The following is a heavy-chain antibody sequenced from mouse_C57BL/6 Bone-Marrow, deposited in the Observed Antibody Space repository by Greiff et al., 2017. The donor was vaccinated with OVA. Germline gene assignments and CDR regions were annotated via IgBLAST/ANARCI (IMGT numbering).Heavy chain of an antibody. CDR1: GYTFTSYW. Sequence: QVQLQQSGAELAKPGASVKLSCKASGYTFTSYWMHWVKQRPGQGLEWIGYINPSSGYTKYKQKFKDKATLTADKSSRKAYMQLSSLTYEDSAVYYCARSSSPFDYWGQGTTLTVSS. CDR3: ARSSSPFDY. D-gene: IGHD1-1*01. CDR2: INPSSGYT. J-gene: IGHJ2*01. V-gene: IGHV1-7*01.